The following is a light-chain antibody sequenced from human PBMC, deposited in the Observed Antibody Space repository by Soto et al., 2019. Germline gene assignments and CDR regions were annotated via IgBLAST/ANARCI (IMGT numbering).Light chain of an antibody. CDR1: QGISSY. J-gene: IGKJ3*01. Sequence: DIQLTQPPSFLSASVGDRVTITCRASQGISSYLGWYHQKPGKAPKLLIYAASTLESGVPSRFSGSGSGTEFTLTISSLQPEDFATYYCQQLNSYPLTFGPGTKVDI. CDR2: AAS. CDR3: QQLNSYPLT. V-gene: IGKV1-9*01.